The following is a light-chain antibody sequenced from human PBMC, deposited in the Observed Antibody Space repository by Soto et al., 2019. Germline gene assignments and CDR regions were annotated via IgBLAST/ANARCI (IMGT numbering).Light chain of an antibody. V-gene: IGKV3-20*01. Sequence: IVLTQSPGPLSLSPGERATLSCWASQSVSNRYLAWYQQKPGQAPRRLIYGASSRATGIPDRFSGSVAGTDFTLTISRLEPEDFAVCYCQQYDSSWTFGQGTKVDIK. CDR2: GAS. J-gene: IGKJ1*01. CDR3: QQYDSSWT. CDR1: QSVSNRY.